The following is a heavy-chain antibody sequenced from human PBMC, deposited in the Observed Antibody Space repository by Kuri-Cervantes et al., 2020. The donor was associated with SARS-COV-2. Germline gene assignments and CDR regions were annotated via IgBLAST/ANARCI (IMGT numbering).Heavy chain of an antibody. Sequence: ASVKVSCKTSGYTFSGYYIHWVRQAPGQGPEWMGWISPKSGGTNNAQKFRGRATPTRDTSISTAYMELDRLTSDDTAVYYCARGGSRYYRGNLFDSWGQGTLVTVSS. D-gene: IGHD4-23*01. CDR1: GYTFSGYY. V-gene: IGHV1-2*02. J-gene: IGHJ4*02. CDR3: ARGGSRYYRGNLFDS. CDR2: ISPKSGGT.